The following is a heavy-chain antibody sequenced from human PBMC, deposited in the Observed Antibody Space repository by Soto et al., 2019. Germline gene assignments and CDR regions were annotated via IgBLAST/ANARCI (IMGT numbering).Heavy chain of an antibody. CDR3: ASGGWTHVPGAFDL. V-gene: IGHV1-18*04. CDR2: ISAYNGKT. Sequence: HVQLVQSGTEVKTPGASVKVSCHASGYTFTNYGINWVRQAPGQGLEWMAWISAYNGKTHHAPFVQNRATMTPYTSRRPGYMERTSLRYDDPGVYFCASGGWTHVPGAFDLWGQGTMVTVSS. J-gene: IGHJ3*01. CDR1: GYTFTNYG. D-gene: IGHD2-15*01.